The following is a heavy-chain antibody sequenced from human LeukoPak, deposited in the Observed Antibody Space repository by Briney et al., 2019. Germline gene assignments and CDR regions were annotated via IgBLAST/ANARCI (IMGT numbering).Heavy chain of an antibody. V-gene: IGHV4-34*01. Sequence: SETLSLTCAVYGGSFSGYYWSWIRQPPGKGLEWIGEINHSGSTNYNPSLKSRVTMSVDTSKNQFSLKVSSVTAADTAVYYCARDGYKYGSGRHLDYWGQGTLVTVSS. CDR3: ARDGYKYGSGRHLDY. CDR2: INHSGST. CDR1: GGSFSGYY. D-gene: IGHD3-10*01. J-gene: IGHJ4*02.